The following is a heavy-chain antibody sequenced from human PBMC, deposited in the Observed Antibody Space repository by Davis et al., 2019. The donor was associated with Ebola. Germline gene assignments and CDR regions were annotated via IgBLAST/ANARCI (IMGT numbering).Heavy chain of an antibody. CDR3: AGGPLDYDFKEVSFDP. J-gene: IGHJ5*02. V-gene: IGHV4-30-4*07. CDR1: GDSISTGGYS. CDR2: IFSSGIT. D-gene: IGHD3-22*01. Sequence: MPSETLSLTCTVSGDSISTGGYSWNWIRQPPGKGLEWIGYIFSSGITSYNPSLTGRLTISVDKSKNQFSLKLNSVTTADTAVYYCAGGPLDYDFKEVSFDPWGQGTLVTVSS.